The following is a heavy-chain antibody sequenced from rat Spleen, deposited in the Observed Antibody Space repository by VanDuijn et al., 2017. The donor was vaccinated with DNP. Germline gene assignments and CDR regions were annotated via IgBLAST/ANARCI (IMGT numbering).Heavy chain of an antibody. J-gene: IGHJ4*01. Sequence: EVQLVESGGGLVQPGRSLKLSCAASGFTFSDYYMAWVRQAPKKGLEWVASISYEGSSTYYGDSVKGRFTISRDNAKSTLYLQMDSLRSEDTATYYCTTGLPGYPDAWGQGASVTVSS. CDR3: TTGLPGYPDA. CDR1: GFTFSDYY. CDR2: ISYEGSST. V-gene: IGHV5-22*01. D-gene: IGHD1-4*01.